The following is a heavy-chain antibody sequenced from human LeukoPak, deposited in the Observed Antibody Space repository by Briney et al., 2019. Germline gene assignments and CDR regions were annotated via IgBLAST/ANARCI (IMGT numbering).Heavy chain of an antibody. CDR3: AASGFGFGELPSYFYYYMDV. J-gene: IGHJ6*03. V-gene: IGHV1-58*02. CDR2: IVVGSGNT. Sequence: SVKVSCKASGFTFTRSAMQWVRQARGQRLEWIGWIVVGSGNTKYAQKFQERVTITRGMSTGTAYMELSSLRSEDTAVYYCAASGFGFGELPSYFYYYMDVWGKGTTVTISS. D-gene: IGHD3-10*01. CDR1: GFTFTRSA.